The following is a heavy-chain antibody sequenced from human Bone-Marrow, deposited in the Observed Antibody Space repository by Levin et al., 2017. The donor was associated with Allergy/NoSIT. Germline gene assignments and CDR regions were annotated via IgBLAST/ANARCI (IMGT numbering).Heavy chain of an antibody. Sequence: GGSLRLSCAASGFTFSSYAMSWVRQAPGKGLEWVSAISGSGGSTYYADSVKGRFTISRDNSKNTLYLQMNSLRAEDTAVYYCAKNKGSGWYFRYYYYGMDVWGQGTTVTVSS. J-gene: IGHJ6*02. CDR2: ISGSGGST. V-gene: IGHV3-23*01. D-gene: IGHD6-19*01. CDR3: AKNKGSGWYFRYYYYGMDV. CDR1: GFTFSSYA.